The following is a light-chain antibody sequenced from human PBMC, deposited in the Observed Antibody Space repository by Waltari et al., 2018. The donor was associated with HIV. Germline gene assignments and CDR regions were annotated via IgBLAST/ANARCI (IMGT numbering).Light chain of an antibody. CDR2: EAY. V-gene: IGKV1-12*01. CDR3: QHGKTFPHT. J-gene: IGKJ4*01. Sequence: DIQMTQSPPSVSAFVGDTVIITCRASQDITTSLAWYQFKSGKAPKLVIYEAYNLGTGVPSRFAGSGSGTDFTLTITSLQSEDFATYYCQHGKTFPHTFGGGTRVG. CDR1: QDITTS.